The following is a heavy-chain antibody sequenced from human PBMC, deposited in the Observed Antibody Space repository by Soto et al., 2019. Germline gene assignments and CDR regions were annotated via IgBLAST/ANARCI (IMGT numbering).Heavy chain of an antibody. V-gene: IGHV5-51*01. Sequence: GESLNISCKASGNSFIYDWIGWVRQMPGKDLEWMGVIYPSDSDTRYSPAFQGQVTISADKSISTAYLQWSSLKASDTAMYYCTTAAGYSRRDFDYWGQGTLVTVSS. CDR3: TTAAGYSRRDFDY. CDR2: IYPSDSDT. J-gene: IGHJ4*02. D-gene: IGHD6-13*01. CDR1: GNSFIYDW.